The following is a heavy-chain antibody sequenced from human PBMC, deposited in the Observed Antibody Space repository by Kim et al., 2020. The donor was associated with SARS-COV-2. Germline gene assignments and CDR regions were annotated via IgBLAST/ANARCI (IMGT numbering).Heavy chain of an antibody. Sequence: GGSLRLSCAASGFTVSSNYMSWVRQAPGKGLEWVSVIYSGGSTYYSDSVKGRFTISRDNSKNTLYLQMNSLRAEDTAVYYCARASGSMFGSGSYYNYVDYSGQGTLVTVSS. J-gene: IGHJ4*02. CDR2: IYSGGST. CDR3: ARASGSMFGSGSYYNYVDY. V-gene: IGHV3-66*02. CDR1: GFTVSSNY. D-gene: IGHD3-10*01.